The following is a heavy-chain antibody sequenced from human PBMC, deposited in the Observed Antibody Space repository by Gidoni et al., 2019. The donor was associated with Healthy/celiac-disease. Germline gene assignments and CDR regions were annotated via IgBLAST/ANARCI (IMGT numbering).Heavy chain of an antibody. CDR1: GYTFTSYG. CDR2: ISAYNGNT. CDR3: ARTPPLAAAGRGSGFDP. J-gene: IGHJ5*02. V-gene: IGHV1-18*01. Sequence: QVQLVQSGAEVKKPGASVKVSCKASGYTFTSYGISWVRQAPGQGLEWMGWISAYNGNTNYAQKLQGRVTMTTDTATSTAHMELRSLRADDTAVYYCARTPPLAAAGRGSGFDPWGQGTLVTVSS. D-gene: IGHD6-13*01.